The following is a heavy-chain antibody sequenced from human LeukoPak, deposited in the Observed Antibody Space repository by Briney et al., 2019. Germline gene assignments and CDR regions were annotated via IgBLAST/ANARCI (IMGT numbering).Heavy chain of an antibody. CDR3: ARDIASHTAMVNAFDI. V-gene: IGHV1-69*04. CDR1: GYTFTSYG. J-gene: IGHJ3*02. CDR2: IIPILGIA. D-gene: IGHD5-18*01. Sequence: ASVKVSCKASGYTFTSYGISWVRQAPGQGLEWMGRIIPILGIANYAQKFQGRVTITADKSTSTAYMELSSLRSEDTAVYYCARDIASHTAMVNAFDIWGQGTMVTVSS.